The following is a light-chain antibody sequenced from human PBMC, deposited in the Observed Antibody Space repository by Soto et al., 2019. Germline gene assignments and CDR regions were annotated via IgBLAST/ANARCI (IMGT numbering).Light chain of an antibody. Sequence: QSALTQPASVSGSPGQSITISCTGTSSDVGGYNYVSWYQQHPGKAPKLMIYEVSNRPLGVSNRFSGSKSGNTASLTISGRQAEDEADYYCSSYTSSSIWVFGGGTKLTVL. J-gene: IGLJ3*02. V-gene: IGLV2-14*01. CDR3: SSYTSSSIWV. CDR2: EVS. CDR1: SSDVGGYNY.